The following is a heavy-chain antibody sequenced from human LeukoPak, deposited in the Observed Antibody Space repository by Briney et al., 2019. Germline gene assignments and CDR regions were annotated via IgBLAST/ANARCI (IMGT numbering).Heavy chain of an antibody. Sequence: GGSLRLSCAASGFTFSSYSMNWVRQAPGKGLEWVSSISSSSSYIYYADSVKGRFTISRDNAKNSLYLQMNSLRAEDTAVYYCARTGYGVRSWFDPWGQGTPVTVSS. D-gene: IGHD5-18*01. J-gene: IGHJ5*02. CDR2: ISSSSSYI. CDR1: GFTFSSYS. V-gene: IGHV3-21*01. CDR3: ARTGYGVRSWFDP.